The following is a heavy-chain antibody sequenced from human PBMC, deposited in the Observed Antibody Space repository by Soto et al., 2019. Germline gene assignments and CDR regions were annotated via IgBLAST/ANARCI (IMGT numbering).Heavy chain of an antibody. V-gene: IGHV1-69*06. D-gene: IGHD5-12*01. Sequence: QVQLVQSGAEVKKPGSSVKVSCKASGGTFSSYAISWVRQAPGQGLEWMGGIIPIFGTANYAQKFQGRVTITADKSTSTAYMELSSLRSEDTAVYYCARARTLVEGATDYYYGMDVWGQGTMVTVSS. CDR1: GGTFSSYA. J-gene: IGHJ6*02. CDR2: IIPIFGTA. CDR3: ARARTLVEGATDYYYGMDV.